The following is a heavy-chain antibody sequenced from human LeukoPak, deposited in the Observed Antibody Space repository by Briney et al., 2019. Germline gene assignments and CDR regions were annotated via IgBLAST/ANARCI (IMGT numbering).Heavy chain of an antibody. Sequence: PGGSLRLSCTASGFTFSSFAMTWVRQAPGKGLEWVSAISGSGGSTYYADSVKGRFTISRDNSKNTLYLQMNSLRAEDTAVYYCAKIDDPIAALYYFDYWGQGTLVTVSS. CDR3: AKIDDPIAALYYFDY. V-gene: IGHV3-23*01. J-gene: IGHJ4*02. CDR2: ISGSGGST. CDR1: GFTFSSFA. D-gene: IGHD6-13*01.